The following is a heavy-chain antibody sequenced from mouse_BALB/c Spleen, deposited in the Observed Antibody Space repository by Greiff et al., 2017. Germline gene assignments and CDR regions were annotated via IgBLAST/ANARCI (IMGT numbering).Heavy chain of an antibody. CDR2: IYPGDGDT. J-gene: IGHJ2*01. CDR3: ARSRSYYRTPFDY. D-gene: IGHD2-14*01. V-gene: IGHV1-80*01. Sequence: QVQLQQSGAELVRPGSSVKISCKASGYAFSSYWMNWVKQRPGQGLEWIGQIYPGDGDTNYNGKFKGKATLTADKSSSTAYMQLSSLTSEDSAVYFCARSRSYYRTPFDYWGQGTTLTVSS. CDR1: GYAFSSYW.